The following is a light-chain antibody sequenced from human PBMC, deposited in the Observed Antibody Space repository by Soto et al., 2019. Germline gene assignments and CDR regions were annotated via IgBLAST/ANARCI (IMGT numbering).Light chain of an antibody. CDR3: RSYSTTSSPHVL. V-gene: IGLV2-14*01. J-gene: IGLJ2*01. CDR1: RSDVGRYNY. CDR2: EVT. Sequence: QSALTQPASVSGSPGQSITISCTGTRSDVGRYNYVSWYQQHPGKAPKLLIYEVTYRPSGVSTRFSASKSGSTASLTISGIQAEDEADYYCRSYSTTSSPHVLFGGGTKLTVL.